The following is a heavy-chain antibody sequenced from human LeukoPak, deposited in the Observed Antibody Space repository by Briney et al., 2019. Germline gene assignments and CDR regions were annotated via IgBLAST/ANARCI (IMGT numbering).Heavy chain of an antibody. Sequence: GGSLRLSCAASGFSFSSYGMHWVRQAPGKGLEWVAVIWNDGSDDYYKDSVKGRFTISRDNSKNTLYLQMNSLRAEDTAVYYCXXXRTSRWFGPLDYWGQGTPVTVYS. V-gene: IGHV3-33*01. J-gene: IGHJ4*02. D-gene: IGHD6-13*01. CDR1: GFSFSSYG. CDR3: XXXRTSRWFGPLDY. CDR2: IWNDGSDD.